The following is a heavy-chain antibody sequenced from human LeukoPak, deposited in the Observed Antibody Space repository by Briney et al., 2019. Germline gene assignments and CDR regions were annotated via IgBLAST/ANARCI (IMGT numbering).Heavy chain of an antibody. V-gene: IGHV1-18*01. D-gene: IGHD6-19*01. CDR3: ARDKKRSSGWYPAGAFDI. CDR2: ISAYNGNT. Sequence: ASVKVSCKASGYTFTSYDIDWVRQATGQGLEWMGWISAYNGNTNYAQKLQGRVTMTTDTSTSTAYMELRSLRSDDTAVYYCARDKKRSSGWYPAGAFDIWGQGTMVTVSS. CDR1: GYTFTSYD. J-gene: IGHJ3*02.